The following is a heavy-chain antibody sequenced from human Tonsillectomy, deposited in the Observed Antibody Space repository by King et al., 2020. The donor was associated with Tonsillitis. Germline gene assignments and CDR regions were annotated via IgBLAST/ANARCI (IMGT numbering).Heavy chain of an antibody. J-gene: IGHJ4*02. Sequence: VQLVESGGGLVQRGGSLRLSCSASGFTFSYSAMTWVRQAPGKGLEWVSAMSGSGGSTYYADSVRGRFTISRDNSKNTLYLQMNSLRAEDTAVYYCAKDWIANDYWGQGTLVTVSS. CDR1: GFTFSYSA. CDR2: MSGSGGST. D-gene: IGHD2-2*03. CDR3: AKDWIANDY. V-gene: IGHV3-23*04.